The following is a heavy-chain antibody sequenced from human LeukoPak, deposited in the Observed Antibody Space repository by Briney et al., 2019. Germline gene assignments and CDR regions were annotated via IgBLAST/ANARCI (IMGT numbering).Heavy chain of an antibody. Sequence: PGGSLRLSCAAPGFTFSSYSMNWVPQAPGKGLEWVSSISSSSSYIYYADSVKGRFTISRDNAKNSLYLQMNSLTAEDTAVYYCAIHPTTVTALGDYWGQGTLVTVSS. J-gene: IGHJ4*02. D-gene: IGHD4-17*01. CDR2: ISSSSSYI. V-gene: IGHV3-21*01. CDR3: AIHPTTVTALGDY. CDR1: GFTFSSYS.